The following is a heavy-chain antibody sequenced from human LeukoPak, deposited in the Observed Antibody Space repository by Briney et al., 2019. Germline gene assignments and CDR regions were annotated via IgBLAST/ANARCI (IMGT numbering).Heavy chain of an antibody. Sequence: GGSLRLSCAASGFPFSSHGMHWVRQAPGKGLEWVAVIWYDGSKRYYADSVKGRFTISRDDSKNTLYLQMNSLRDEDTAVYYCARDPASSFDYWGQGTLVTVSS. V-gene: IGHV3-33*01. CDR2: IWYDGSKR. CDR3: ARDPASSFDY. CDR1: GFPFSSHG. J-gene: IGHJ4*02. D-gene: IGHD2-15*01.